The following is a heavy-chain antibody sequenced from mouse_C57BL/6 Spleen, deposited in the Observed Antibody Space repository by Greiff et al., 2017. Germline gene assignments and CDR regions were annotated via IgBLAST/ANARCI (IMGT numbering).Heavy chain of an antibody. V-gene: IGHV5-6*01. CDR3: ARDYDGFPYFDY. D-gene: IGHD2-3*01. CDR2: ISSGGSYT. CDR1: GFTFSSYG. Sequence: VQLQQSGGDLVKPGGSLKLSCAASGFTFSSYGMSWVRQTPDKRLEWVATISSGGSYTYYPDSVKGRFTISRDNAKNTLYLQMSSLKSEDTAMYYCARDYDGFPYFDYWGQGTTLTVSS. J-gene: IGHJ2*01.